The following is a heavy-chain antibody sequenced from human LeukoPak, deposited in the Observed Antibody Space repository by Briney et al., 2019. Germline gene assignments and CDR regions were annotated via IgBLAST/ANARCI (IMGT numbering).Heavy chain of an antibody. V-gene: IGHV1-2*02. Sequence: ASVKVSCKASGYTFTGYYMHWVRQAPGQGLEWMGWINPNSGGTNYAQKFQGRVTMTRDTSISTAYMELSRLRSDDTAVYYCARVGIAVAGRVWFDPWGQGTLVTVSS. CDR2: INPNSGGT. D-gene: IGHD6-19*01. CDR3: ARVGIAVAGRVWFDP. J-gene: IGHJ5*02. CDR1: GYTFTGYY.